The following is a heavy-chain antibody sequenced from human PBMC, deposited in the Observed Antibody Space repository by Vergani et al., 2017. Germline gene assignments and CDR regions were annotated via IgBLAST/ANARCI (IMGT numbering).Heavy chain of an antibody. CDR3: ARDNYGDYYYGMDV. CDR1: GGSISSYY. CDR2: IYYSGST. V-gene: IGHV4-59*01. J-gene: IGHJ6*02. D-gene: IGHD4-17*01. Sequence: QVQLQESGPGLVKPLETLSLTCTVSGGSISSYYWSWIRQPPGKGLEWIGYIYYSGSTNYNPSLKSRVTISVDTSKNQFSLKLSSVTAADTAVYYCARDNYGDYYYGMDVWGQGTTVTVSS.